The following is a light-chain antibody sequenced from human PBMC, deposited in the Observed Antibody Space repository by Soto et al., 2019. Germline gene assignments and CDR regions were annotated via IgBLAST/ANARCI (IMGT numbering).Light chain of an antibody. Sequence: DIQMTQSPSTLSASVGDPVAILCRASQSVSTWLAWYQQKPGKTPKVLIFDASNWESGVPPRFSGSGAGTELTPTISSLQPDDFATYYCQQYNAYSAWTFGQGTKVDIK. CDR3: QQYNAYSAWT. V-gene: IGKV1-5*02. CDR2: DAS. CDR1: QSVSTW. J-gene: IGKJ1*01.